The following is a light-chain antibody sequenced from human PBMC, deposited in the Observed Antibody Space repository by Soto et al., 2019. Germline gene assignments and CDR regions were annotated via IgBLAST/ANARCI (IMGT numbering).Light chain of an antibody. J-gene: IGKJ1*01. CDR1: QGISSY. CDR2: AAS. CDR3: QQSYSTPQT. Sequence: DIQLTQSPSFLSASVGDIVTITCRASQGISSYLAWYQKKPGKAPKLLMYAASTLQSGVPSRFSGSGSGTEFTLTISSLQPEDFATYYCQQSYSTPQTFGQGTKVDIK. V-gene: IGKV1-9*01.